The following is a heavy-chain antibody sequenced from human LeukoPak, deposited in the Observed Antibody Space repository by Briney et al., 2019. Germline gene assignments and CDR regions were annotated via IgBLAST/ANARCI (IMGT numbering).Heavy chain of an antibody. Sequence: SETLSLTCTVSGGSISSGSYYWSWIRQPAGKGLEWIGRIYTSGSTNYNPSLKSRVIISVDTSKNQFSLKLSSVTAADTAVYYCARASSGWYNWFDPWGQGTLVTVSS. CDR3: ARASSGWYNWFDP. D-gene: IGHD6-19*01. J-gene: IGHJ5*02. CDR2: IYTSGST. CDR1: GGSISSGSYY. V-gene: IGHV4-61*02.